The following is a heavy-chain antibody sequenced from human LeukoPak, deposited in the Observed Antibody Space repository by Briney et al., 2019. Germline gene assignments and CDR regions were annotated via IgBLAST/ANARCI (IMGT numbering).Heavy chain of an antibody. CDR3: ARAPYQIAARGLFDY. D-gene: IGHD6-6*01. V-gene: IGHV4-39*07. Sequence: KSSETLSLTCTVSGGSISSSSYYWGWIRQPPGKGLEWIGSIYYSGSTYYNPSLKSRVTISVDTSRNQFSLKLSSVTAADTAVYYCARAPYQIAARGLFDYWGQGTLVTVSS. J-gene: IGHJ4*02. CDR1: GGSISSSSYY. CDR2: IYYSGST.